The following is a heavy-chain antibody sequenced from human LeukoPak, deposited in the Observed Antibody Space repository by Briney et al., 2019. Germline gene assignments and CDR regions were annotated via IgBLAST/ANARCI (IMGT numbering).Heavy chain of an antibody. CDR1: GFTFSDFA. CDR3: VKGANRWGDYFFDY. J-gene: IGHJ4*02. D-gene: IGHD2/OR15-2a*01. V-gene: IGHV3-64D*06. CDR2: IGNSGGKT. Sequence: PGGSLRLSCSASGFTFSDFAMRWVRQAPGKGLEHVSAIGNSGGKTIYYADSVKGRFIISRDNSKNTLSLQMSSLTVEDTAMYYCVKGANRWGDYFFDYWGQGTLVTVSS.